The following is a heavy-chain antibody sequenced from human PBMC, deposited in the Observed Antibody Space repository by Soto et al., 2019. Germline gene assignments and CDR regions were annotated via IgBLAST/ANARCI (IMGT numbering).Heavy chain of an antibody. CDR1: GGSFIGYY. CDR3: ATLGHYDFWSGFRKGNWFDP. J-gene: IGHJ5*02. V-gene: IGHV4-34*01. Sequence: QVQLQQWGAGLLKPSETVSLTCAVYGGSFIGYYGTWIRQPPGKGLERIGEINHSGSDNYNPSLKSRVTISADTSKNQFSLRLSSVTAADTAVYYCATLGHYDFWSGFRKGNWFDPWGQGTLVTVSS. D-gene: IGHD3-3*01. CDR2: INHSGSD.